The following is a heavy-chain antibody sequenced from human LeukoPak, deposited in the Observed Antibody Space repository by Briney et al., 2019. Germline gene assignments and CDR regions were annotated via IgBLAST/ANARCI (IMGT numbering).Heavy chain of an antibody. CDR2: IYYSGTT. D-gene: IGHD4-17*01. Sequence: PSETLSLTCTVSGGSISSYYWSWIRQPPGKGLEWIGYIYYSGTTNYNPSLKSRVTISVDTSKNQFSLKLSSVTAADTAVYYCARESTVTTPGFDYWGQGTLVTVSS. J-gene: IGHJ4*02. CDR1: GGSISSYY. V-gene: IGHV4-59*01. CDR3: ARESTVTTPGFDY.